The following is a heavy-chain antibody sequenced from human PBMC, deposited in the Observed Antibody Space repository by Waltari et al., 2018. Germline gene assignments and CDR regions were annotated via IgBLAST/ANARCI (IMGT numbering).Heavy chain of an antibody. CDR2: IKKDGSTK. D-gene: IGHD4-17*01. J-gene: IGHJ4*02. CDR3: ARHGDFCFDF. CDR1: GFTFSDYW. V-gene: IGHV3-7*01. Sequence: EVQVVESGGDLVQPGGSLRLSCAASGFTFSDYWMGWVRQAPGKGVEWVANIKKDGSTKYYVDSVKGRFTISRDNAKDSLFLQMNSLRAEDTAVYYCARHGDFCFDFWGQGIVVTVSS.